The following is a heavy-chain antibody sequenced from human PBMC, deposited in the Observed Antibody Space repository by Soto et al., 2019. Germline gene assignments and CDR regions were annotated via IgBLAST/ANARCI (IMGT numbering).Heavy chain of an antibody. V-gene: IGHV4-39*01. CDR2: IYYSGSI. CDR3: ARHVSYCGCDCPPSHIEY. J-gene: IGHJ4*02. CDR1: GGSISSSSYD. Sequence: QLQLQELGPGLVKPSETLSITCTVSGGSISSSSYDWGWIRQPPGKGREWIGSIYYSGSIYYNPSLNGRLTISVDTSMNQFSLKLSSVTAADTAVYYCARHVSYCGCDCPPSHIEYWGPGTLVTVSS. D-gene: IGHD2-21*01.